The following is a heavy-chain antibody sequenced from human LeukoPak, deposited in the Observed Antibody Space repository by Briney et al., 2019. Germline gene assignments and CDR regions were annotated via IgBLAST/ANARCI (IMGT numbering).Heavy chain of an antibody. CDR1: GYTFTGYY. J-gene: IGHJ1*01. CDR3: VRGFDWLYHAEYFQH. V-gene: IGHV1-2*02. CDR2: INPNSGGT. D-gene: IGHD3-9*01. Sequence: ASVKVSCKASGYTFTGYYMHWVRQAPGQGLEWMGWINPNSGGTNYAQKFQGRVTMTRDTSISTAYMELSRLRSDDTAVYYCVRGFDWLYHAEYFQHWGQGTLVTVSS.